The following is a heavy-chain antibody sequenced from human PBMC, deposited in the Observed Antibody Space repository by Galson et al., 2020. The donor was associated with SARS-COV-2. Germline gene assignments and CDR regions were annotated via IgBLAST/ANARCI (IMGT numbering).Heavy chain of an antibody. D-gene: IGHD4-4*01. J-gene: IGHJ3*02. CDR2: IYGGGDNT. V-gene: IGHV3-66*01. CDR1: GFTVNSNS. CDR3: ARVLGDDYNRNRFDI. Sequence: GESLKISCAASGFTVNSNSMSWVRQVPGKGLEWVSVIYGGGDNTHYADSVQGRFSISRDSSKNTLNLQMNSLRADDTAVYYCARVLGDDYNRNRFDIWGQGTRVTVAS.